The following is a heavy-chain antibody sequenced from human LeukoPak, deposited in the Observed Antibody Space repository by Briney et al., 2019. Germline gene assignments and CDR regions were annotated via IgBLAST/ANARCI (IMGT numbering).Heavy chain of an antibody. CDR3: ARHTPRPGTTGWFDP. V-gene: IGHV4-39*01. CDR1: GGSISSSSYY. J-gene: IGHJ5*02. D-gene: IGHD1-7*01. CDR2: IYYSGST. Sequence: SETLSLTCTVSGGSISSSSYYWGWIRQPPGKRLEWIGSIYYSGSTYYNPSLKSRVTISVDTSKNQFSLKLSSVTAADTAVYYCARHTPRPGTTGWFDPWGQGTLVTVSS.